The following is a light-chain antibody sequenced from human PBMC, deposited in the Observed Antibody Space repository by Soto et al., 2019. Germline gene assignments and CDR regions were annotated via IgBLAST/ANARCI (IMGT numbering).Light chain of an antibody. CDR2: GAS. V-gene: IGKV3-20*01. J-gene: IGKJ1*01. CDR3: QQYGSSPWT. CDR1: QSVGIN. Sequence: EIVMTQSPATLSVSPGERAALSCRASQSVGINLAWFQQKPGQAPRLLIYGASSRATGIPDRFSGSGSGTDFTLTISRLEPEDFAVYYCQQYGSSPWTFGQGTKV.